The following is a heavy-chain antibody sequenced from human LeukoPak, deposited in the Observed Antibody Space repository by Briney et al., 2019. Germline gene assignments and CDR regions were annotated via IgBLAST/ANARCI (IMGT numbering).Heavy chain of an antibody. Sequence: GGSLRLSCAASGFTFSSYGMHWVRQAPGKGLEWVAVISYDGSNKYYADSVKGRFTISRDNSKNTLYLQMNSLRAEDTAVYYCAKAFPPITMIVVAGGMDVWGQGTTVTVSS. CDR2: ISYDGSNK. V-gene: IGHV3-30*18. D-gene: IGHD3-22*01. CDR1: GFTFSSYG. J-gene: IGHJ6*02. CDR3: AKAFPPITMIVVAGGMDV.